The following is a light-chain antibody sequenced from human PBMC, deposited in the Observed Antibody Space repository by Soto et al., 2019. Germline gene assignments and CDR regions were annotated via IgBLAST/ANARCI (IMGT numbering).Light chain of an antibody. V-gene: IGKV3-15*01. CDR1: QSVRNN. CDR2: GAS. J-gene: IGKJ1*01. CDR3: LQYNNWPWT. Sequence: ETVMTQSPATLSVSPGERVTLSCRASQSVRNNLAWYQQKPGQAPRILIYGASTRATGIPARFSGSGSGTEFTLTISSLQSEDFVVHYCLQYNNWPWTFGQGTKVEFK.